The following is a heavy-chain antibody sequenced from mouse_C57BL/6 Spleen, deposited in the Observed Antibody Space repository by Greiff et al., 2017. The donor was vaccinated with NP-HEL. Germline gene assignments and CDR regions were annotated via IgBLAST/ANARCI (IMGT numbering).Heavy chain of an antibody. V-gene: IGHV7-3*01. CDR1: GFTFTDYY. CDR3: ARAYGYDTDYYAMDY. J-gene: IGHJ4*01. Sequence: EVQLVESGGGLVQPVGSLSLSCAASGFTFTDYYMSWVRQPPGKALEWLGFIRNKANGYTTEYSASVKGRFTISRDNSQSILYLQMNALRAEDSATYYCARAYGYDTDYYAMDYWGQGTSVTVSS. CDR2: IRNKANGYTT. D-gene: IGHD2-2*01.